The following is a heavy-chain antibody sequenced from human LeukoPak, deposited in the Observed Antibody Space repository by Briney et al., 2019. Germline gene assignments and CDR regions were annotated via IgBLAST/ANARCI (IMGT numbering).Heavy chain of an antibody. D-gene: IGHD4-17*01. V-gene: IGHV3-33*03. CDR2: IRYDGSNN. J-gene: IGHJ4*02. CDR3: AKEGTVPPIDC. Sequence: SLSLTCAASGFIFSSYCMHCVRQAPGKRLEEVAVIRYDGSNNYYEDSVKGRFTISRDTSKNQLYLQLNSLTAEDTAVYYCAKEGTVPPIDCWGQGTMV. CDR1: GFIFSSYC.